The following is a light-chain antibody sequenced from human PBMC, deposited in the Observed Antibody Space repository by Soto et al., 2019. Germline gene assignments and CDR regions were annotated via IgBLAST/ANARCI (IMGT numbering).Light chain of an antibody. V-gene: IGKV3-20*01. J-gene: IGKJ4*01. CDR2: GAS. CDR3: QQYGSSLFT. CDR1: HIVSXIY. Sequence: EIVLTQSPGTLSLSPGERSTLSFMSSHIVSXIYLAWYQQKPGQAPRLLIYGASSRATGIPDRFSGSGSGTDFTLTISRLEPEDFAVYYCQQYGSSLFTFGGGTKVDIK.